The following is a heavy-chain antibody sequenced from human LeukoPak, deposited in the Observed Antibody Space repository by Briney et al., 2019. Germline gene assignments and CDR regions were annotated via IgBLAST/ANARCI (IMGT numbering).Heavy chain of an antibody. Sequence: GGSLRLSCAASGFTFNSYSMNWVRQAPGKGLEWVSYISSSSSYIYYADSVKGRFTISRDNAKNSLYLQMNSLRAEDTAVYYCARDRMITFGGVNAFDIWGQGTMVTVSS. CDR3: ARDRMITFGGVNAFDI. J-gene: IGHJ3*02. D-gene: IGHD3-16*01. CDR1: GFTFNSYS. V-gene: IGHV3-21*05. CDR2: ISSSSSYI.